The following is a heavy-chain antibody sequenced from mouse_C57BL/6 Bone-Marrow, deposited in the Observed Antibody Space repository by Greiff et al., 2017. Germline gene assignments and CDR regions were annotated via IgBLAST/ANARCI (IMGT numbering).Heavy chain of an antibody. CDR3: ARSGTLGRSFDY. J-gene: IGHJ2*01. CDR2: IYPTSGRT. D-gene: IGHD4-1*01. V-gene: IGHV1-55*01. CDR1: GYTFTSYW. Sequence: QVQLQQPGAELVKPGASVKMSCKASGYTFTSYWITWVKQRPGQGLEWIGDIYPTSGRTNYNEKFKSKAILTVDTSSNTAYMQLSSLTSEDSAVFYCARSGTLGRSFDYWGQGTTLTDSP.